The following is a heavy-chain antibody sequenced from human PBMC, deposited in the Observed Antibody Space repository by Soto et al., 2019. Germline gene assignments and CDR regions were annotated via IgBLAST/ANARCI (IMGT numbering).Heavy chain of an antibody. V-gene: IGHV4-59*08. CDR3: ARLGGYYQAFDQ. Sequence: PSETLSLTCTVSGGSISGYYWSWFRQPPGKGLEWIGYIYYSGSTTYTPSLKSRVTIAVDTSKNQFSLRLNSVTAADTAVYYCARLGGYYQAFDQSGQGSLVNASS. CDR2: IYYSGST. D-gene: IGHD3-22*01. J-gene: IGHJ4*02. CDR1: GGSISGYY.